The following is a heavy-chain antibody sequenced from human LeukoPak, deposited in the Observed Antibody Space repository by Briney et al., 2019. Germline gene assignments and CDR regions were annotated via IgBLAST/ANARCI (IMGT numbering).Heavy chain of an antibody. CDR2: IYHSGST. J-gene: IGHJ5*02. D-gene: IGHD4-17*01. CDR1: GGFISSGGYS. Sequence: SQTLSLTCAVSGGFISSGGYSWSWIRQPPGKGLEWIGYIYHSGSTYYNPSLKSRVTISVDRSKNQFSLKLSSVTAADTAVYYCARCMTTAGWFDPWGQGTLVTVSS. CDR3: ARCMTTAGWFDP. V-gene: IGHV4-30-2*01.